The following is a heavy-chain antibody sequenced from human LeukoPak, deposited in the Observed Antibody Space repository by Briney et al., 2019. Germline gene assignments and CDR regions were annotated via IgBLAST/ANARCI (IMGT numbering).Heavy chain of an antibody. V-gene: IGHV1-18*01. Sequence: SVKVCFKASGYTFTSYGIGWVRQAPGQGLEWMGWISAYNGNTNYAQKLQGRVTMTTDTSTSTAYMELRSLRSDDTAVYYCARDRDYSGWYFDLWGRGTLVTVSS. CDR1: GYTFTSYG. CDR2: ISAYNGNT. D-gene: IGHD2-15*01. CDR3: ARDRDYSGWYFDL. J-gene: IGHJ2*01.